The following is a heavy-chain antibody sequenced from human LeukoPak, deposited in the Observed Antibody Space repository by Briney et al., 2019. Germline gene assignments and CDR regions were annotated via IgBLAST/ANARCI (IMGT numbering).Heavy chain of an antibody. V-gene: IGHV3-48*01. J-gene: IGHJ4*02. CDR1: GFTFSSYS. CDR3: ARGRVGAMYYFDY. D-gene: IGHD1-26*01. Sequence: GGSLRLSCAASGFTFSSYSMNWVRQAPGKGLEWVSYISSSSSTIYYADSVKGRFTISRDNAKNSLYLQMNSLRAEDTAVYYCARGRVGAMYYFDYWGQGTLVTASS. CDR2: ISSSSSTI.